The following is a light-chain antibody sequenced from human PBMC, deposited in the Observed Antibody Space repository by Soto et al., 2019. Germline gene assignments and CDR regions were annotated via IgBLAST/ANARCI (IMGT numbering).Light chain of an antibody. V-gene: IGKV1-39*01. CDR1: QNIFTY. J-gene: IGKJ2*01. CDR3: QHSYSSPT. Sequence: DIPVTQSPSSLSASVGDRVTITCRASQNIFTYLNWYQQRPGKAPNLLIYTTSNLQSGLPSRFSGSGSGTDFTLTISSLQPEDFATYYCQHSYSSPTFGRGTKVELK. CDR2: TTS.